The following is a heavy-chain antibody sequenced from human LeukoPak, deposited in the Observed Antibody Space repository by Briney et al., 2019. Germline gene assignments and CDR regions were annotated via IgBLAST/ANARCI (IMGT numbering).Heavy chain of an antibody. CDR3: ARRQGCSSTTCPPDY. Sequence: GESLKISCRGSGYSFTTYWIGWVRQMPGKGLEWMGIIYPGDSVTRYTPSFQGQVTMSADKSINTAYLQWSSLKASDTAMYYCARRQGCSSTTCPPDYWGRGTLVTV. D-gene: IGHD2-2*01. V-gene: IGHV5-51*01. CDR2: IYPGDSVT. CDR1: GYSFTTYW. J-gene: IGHJ4*02.